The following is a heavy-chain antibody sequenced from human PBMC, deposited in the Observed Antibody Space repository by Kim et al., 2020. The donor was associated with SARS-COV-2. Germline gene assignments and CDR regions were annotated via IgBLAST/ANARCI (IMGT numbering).Heavy chain of an antibody. CDR3: ARSRIGFYYGMDV. CDR1: GFTVISNY. CDR2: IYSGGST. J-gene: IGHJ6*02. V-gene: IGHV3-66*01. Sequence: GGSLRLSCAASGFTVISNYMSWVRQAPGKGLEWVSVIYSGGSTYYADSVKGRFTISRDNSKNTLYLQMNSLRAEDTAVYYCARSRIGFYYGMDVWGQGTTVTVSS. D-gene: IGHD2-15*01.